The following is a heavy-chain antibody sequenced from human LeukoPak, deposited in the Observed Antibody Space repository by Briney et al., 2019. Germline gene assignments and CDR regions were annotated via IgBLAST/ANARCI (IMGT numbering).Heavy chain of an antibody. D-gene: IGHD3-22*01. V-gene: IGHV4-38-2*02. Sequence: SETLSLTCTVSGPSIRTYTHWGWLRPPPGKGLECIGIIYHNGSTYYNPSLESRVTISIDTSMNQFSLRLSAVAAADTACDFCANSESNYEVDFWGQGTLVTVSS. CDR1: GPSIRTYTH. CDR2: IYHNGST. CDR3: ANSESNYEVDF. J-gene: IGHJ4*03.